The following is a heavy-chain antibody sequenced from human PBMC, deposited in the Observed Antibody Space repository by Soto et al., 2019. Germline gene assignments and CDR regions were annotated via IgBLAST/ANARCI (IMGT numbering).Heavy chain of an antibody. J-gene: IGHJ4*02. V-gene: IGHV1-18*01. D-gene: IGHD4-17*01. CDR3: AREPTTVVTQAPID. Sequence: QVQLVQSGAEVKKPAASVKVSCKASGYTFTSYGITWVRQAPAQGLEWMGWISAYNGKTNYAQKLQGIVTMTTDTSTSTAYMELRSLRSDDTAVYYCAREPTTVVTQAPIDWGQGTLVTVSS. CDR2: ISAYNGKT. CDR1: GYTFTSYG.